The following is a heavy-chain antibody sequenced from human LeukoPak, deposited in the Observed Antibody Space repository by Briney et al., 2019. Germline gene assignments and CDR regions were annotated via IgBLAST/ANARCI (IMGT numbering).Heavy chain of an antibody. Sequence: GGSLRLSCAASGLTFSTYGMHWVRQAPGKGLEWVAFIRFDGSNRYYADSVKGRFTISRDNSKSTLSLQMNSLRLEDTAIYYCAIDCPGAHYYFQYWAQGTLVSVSS. CDR3: AIDCPGAHYYFQY. J-gene: IGHJ4*02. D-gene: IGHD1-14*01. CDR1: GLTFSTYG. CDR2: IRFDGSNR. V-gene: IGHV3-30*02.